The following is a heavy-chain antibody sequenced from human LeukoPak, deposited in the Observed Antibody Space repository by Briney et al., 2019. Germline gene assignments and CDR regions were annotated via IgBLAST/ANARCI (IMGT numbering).Heavy chain of an antibody. CDR3: AREGGEAAAGYFDH. CDR2: IYSGGST. Sequence: GGSLRLSCAASGFTFSSYAMSWVRQAPGEGLEWVSVIYSGGSTYYADTVKGRFTISRDNSKNTLYLQMNSLRAEDTAVYYCAREGGEAAAGYFDHWGQGTLVTVSS. V-gene: IGHV3-66*01. D-gene: IGHD6-13*01. J-gene: IGHJ4*02. CDR1: GFTFSSYA.